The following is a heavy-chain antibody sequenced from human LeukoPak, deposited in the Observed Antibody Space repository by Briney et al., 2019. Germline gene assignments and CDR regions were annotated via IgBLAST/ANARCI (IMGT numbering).Heavy chain of an antibody. CDR1: GYSFTSYW. J-gene: IGHJ1*01. CDR2: IYPGESDT. Sequence: PGESLKISCKGSGYSFTSYWIGWVRQLPGKGLEWMGIIYPGESDTRDSPSFQGQVTISADKSISTAYLQWSSLKASDTAMYFCATYAGSYSKYFQHWGQGTLVTVSS. V-gene: IGHV5-51*01. CDR3: ATYAGSYSKYFQH. D-gene: IGHD3-10*01.